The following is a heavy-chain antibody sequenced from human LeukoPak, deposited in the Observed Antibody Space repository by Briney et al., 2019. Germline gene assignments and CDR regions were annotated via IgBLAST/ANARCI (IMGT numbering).Heavy chain of an antibody. CDR1: GFTFSSYA. CDR2: ISYDGSNK. CDR3: ARDGGNSVFDY. D-gene: IGHD4-23*01. V-gene: IGHV3-30*01. Sequence: GRSLRLSCAASGFTFSSYAMHWVRQAPGKGPEWVAVISYDGSNKYYADSVKGRFTISRDNSKNTLYLQMNSLRAEDTAVYYCARDGGNSVFDYWGQGTLVTVSS. J-gene: IGHJ4*02.